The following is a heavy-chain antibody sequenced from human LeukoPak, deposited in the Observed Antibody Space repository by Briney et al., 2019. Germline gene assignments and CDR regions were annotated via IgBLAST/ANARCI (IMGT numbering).Heavy chain of an antibody. Sequence: ASVRVSCKASGYTFTSYGISWVRQAPGQGLEWMGWISAYSGNTNYAQKLQGRVTMTTDTSTSTAYLELRSLRSDDTAVYYCARKWELPGLNPFDYWGQGTLVTVSS. J-gene: IGHJ4*02. V-gene: IGHV1-18*01. CDR1: GYTFTSYG. CDR2: ISAYSGNT. CDR3: ARKWELPGLNPFDY. D-gene: IGHD1-26*01.